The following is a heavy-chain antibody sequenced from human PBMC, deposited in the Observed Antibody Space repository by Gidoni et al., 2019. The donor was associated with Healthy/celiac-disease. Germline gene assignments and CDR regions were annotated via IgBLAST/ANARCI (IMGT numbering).Heavy chain of an antibody. CDR2: ISSSSSYT. D-gene: IGHD3-22*01. J-gene: IGHJ4*02. V-gene: IGHV3-11*05. CDR1: GFTFSDYY. Sequence: QVQLVESGGGLVKPGGSLRLSCAASGFTFSDYYMSWIRQAPGKGLGWVSYISSSSSYTNYADSVKGRFTISRDNAKNSLYLQMNSLRAEDTAVYYCARAAASHSSGYYYYFDYWGQGTLVTVSS. CDR3: ARAAASHSSGYYYYFDY.